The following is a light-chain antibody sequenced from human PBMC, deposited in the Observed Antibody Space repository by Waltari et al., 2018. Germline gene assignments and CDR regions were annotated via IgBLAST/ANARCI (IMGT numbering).Light chain of an antibody. J-gene: IGKJ2*01. CDR2: DTS. CDR1: QSVSSSD. Sequence: EIVLTQSPGTLSLSPGERATLSCRASQSVSSSDLAWYPQKPGQAPRLLIYDTSNRATGIPDRFSGSGSGTDFTLTISRLEPEDFAVYYCQQYGSSPNTFGQGTKLEI. V-gene: IGKV3-20*01. CDR3: QQYGSSPNT.